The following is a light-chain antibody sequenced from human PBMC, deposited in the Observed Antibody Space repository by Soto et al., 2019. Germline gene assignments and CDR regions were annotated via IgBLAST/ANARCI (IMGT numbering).Light chain of an antibody. CDR3: NQYHTPPLT. Sequence: DIVLTQSPDSLAVSLGERATINCKYSHNVIHDSNSQNFLAWYQQKPGQHPKLLMYWASTRESGVPDRFSGSGSATDFTLTLSSLQAEDVAVYYCNQYHTPPLTFGGGTKVEIK. CDR1: HNVIHDSNSQNF. CDR2: WAS. J-gene: IGKJ4*01. V-gene: IGKV4-1*01.